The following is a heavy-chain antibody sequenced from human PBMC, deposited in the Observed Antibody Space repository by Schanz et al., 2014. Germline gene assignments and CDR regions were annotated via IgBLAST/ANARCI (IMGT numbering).Heavy chain of an antibody. CDR2: ISGSGGST. D-gene: IGHD3-22*01. CDR1: GFTFSSYA. Sequence: VQLLQFGGGVVQPGRSLRLSCAASGFTFSSYAMHWVRQAPGKGLEWVSVISGSGGSTYYADSVKGRFTISRDNSKNTLYLQMNSLRAEDTAVYYCAKDPSHGDYDYYFDYWGQGTLVTVSS. V-gene: IGHV3-23*01. CDR3: AKDPSHGDYDYYFDY. J-gene: IGHJ4*02.